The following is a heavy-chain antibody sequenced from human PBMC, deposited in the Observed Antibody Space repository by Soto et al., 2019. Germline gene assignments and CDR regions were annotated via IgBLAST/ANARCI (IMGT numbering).Heavy chain of an antibody. V-gene: IGHV3-23*01. J-gene: IGHJ6*02. CDR2: ISGSGGST. D-gene: IGHD7-27*01. Sequence: PGGSLRLSCAASGFTFSSYAMSWVRQAPGEGLEWVSAISGSGGSTYYADSVKGRFTISRDNSKNTLYLQMNSLRAEDTVVYYCAKSRPGDQYYYYGMDVWGQGTTVTVSS. CDR1: GFTFSSYA. CDR3: AKSRPGDQYYYYGMDV.